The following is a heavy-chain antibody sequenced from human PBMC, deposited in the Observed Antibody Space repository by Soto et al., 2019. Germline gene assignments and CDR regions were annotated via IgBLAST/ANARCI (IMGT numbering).Heavy chain of an antibody. CDR1: GFTFSSYA. Sequence: EVQLLESGGGLVQPGGSLRLSCTASGFTFSSYAMSWVRQAPGKGLEWVSAISGSGGSTYYADSVKGRFTISRDNSKNTLYLQMNSLRAEDTAVYYCAKSSLGILGIFDYWGQGTLVTVSS. D-gene: IGHD7-27*01. CDR3: AKSSLGILGIFDY. J-gene: IGHJ4*02. CDR2: ISGSGGST. V-gene: IGHV3-23*01.